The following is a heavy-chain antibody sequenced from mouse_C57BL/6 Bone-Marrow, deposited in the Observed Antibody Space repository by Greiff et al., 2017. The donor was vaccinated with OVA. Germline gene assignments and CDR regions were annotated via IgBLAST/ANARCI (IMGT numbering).Heavy chain of an antibody. D-gene: IGHD2-4*01. J-gene: IGHJ3*01. Sequence: QVQLQQSGAELVKPGASVKISCKASGYAFSSYWMNWVKQRPGKGLEWIGQIYPGDGDTNYNGKFKGKATLTADKSSSTAYMQLSSLTSEDSAVYFCARSKDYDYDVWFAYWGQGTLVTVSA. CDR3: ARSKDYDYDVWFAY. CDR2: IYPGDGDT. V-gene: IGHV1-80*01. CDR1: GYAFSSYW.